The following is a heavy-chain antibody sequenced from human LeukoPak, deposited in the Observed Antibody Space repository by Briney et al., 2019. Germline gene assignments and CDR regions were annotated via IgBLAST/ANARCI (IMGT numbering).Heavy chain of an antibody. D-gene: IGHD3-10*01. J-gene: IGHJ6*04. CDR2: ISSSSSYI. CDR1: GFTFSSYS. V-gene: IGHV3-21*01. CDR3: ARDRVPSGSYSYYYYGMDV. Sequence: PGGSLRLSCAASGFTFSSYSMNWVRQAPGKGLEGVSSISSSSSYIYYADSVKGRFTISRDNAKNSLYLQMNSLRAEDTAVYYCARDRVPSGSYSYYYYGMDVWGKGTTVTVSS.